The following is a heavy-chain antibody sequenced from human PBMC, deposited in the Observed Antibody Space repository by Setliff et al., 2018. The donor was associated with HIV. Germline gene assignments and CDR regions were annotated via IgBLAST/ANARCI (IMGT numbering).Heavy chain of an antibody. J-gene: IGHJ5*02. D-gene: IGHD3-16*01. CDR2: FYYSGST. V-gene: IGHV4-59*11. Sequence: SETLSLTCPVSGVSISSHSWTWIRQPPGKGLEWIGYFYYSGSTNYNPSRKGRVTISADTSENKLSLKLSSLTAADTAVYYCARIEGYAYGSNWFNPWGQGTRVTVSA. CDR1: GVSISSHS. CDR3: ARIEGYAYGSNWFNP.